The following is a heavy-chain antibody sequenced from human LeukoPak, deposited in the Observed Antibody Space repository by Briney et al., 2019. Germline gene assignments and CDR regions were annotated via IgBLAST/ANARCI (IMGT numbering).Heavy chain of an antibody. CDR1: GFTFSSYE. Sequence: GGSLRLSCAASGFTFSSYEMNWVRRAPGKGLEWVSYISSSGSTIYYADSVKGRFTISRDNAKNSLYLQMNSLRAEDTAAYYCARNMVRGGFYYYGMDVWGKGTTVTVSS. D-gene: IGHD3-10*01. CDR3: ARNMVRGGFYYYGMDV. J-gene: IGHJ6*04. V-gene: IGHV3-48*03. CDR2: ISSSGSTI.